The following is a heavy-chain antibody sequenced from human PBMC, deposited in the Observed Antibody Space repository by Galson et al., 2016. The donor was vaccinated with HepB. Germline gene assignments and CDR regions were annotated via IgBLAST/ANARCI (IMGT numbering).Heavy chain of an antibody. CDR3: AKAGDYSYDYYSMDV. Sequence: SLRLSCAASGFTFSSYAVSWVRQAPGKGLEWVSAISGRGGSTYYADSVKGRFTISRDNSKNTVYLQMNSLRAGDTAVYYCAKAGDYSYDYYSMDVWGQGTTVTVSS. V-gene: IGHV3-23*01. CDR1: GFTFSSYA. CDR2: ISGRGGST. J-gene: IGHJ6*02. D-gene: IGHD4-17*01.